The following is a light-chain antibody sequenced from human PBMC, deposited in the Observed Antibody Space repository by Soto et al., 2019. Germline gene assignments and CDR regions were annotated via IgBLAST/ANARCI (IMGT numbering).Light chain of an antibody. CDR3: SSYLSSSTVI. Sequence: QSALTQPASLSGSPGQSITISCTGTSSDIGAYDYVSWFQQHPGKAPKLMISEVNNRPSGVSNRFSGSKSGNTASLTISGLQAEDEANYYCSSYLSSSTVIFGGGTKVTVL. J-gene: IGLJ2*01. CDR1: SSDIGAYDY. CDR2: EVN. V-gene: IGLV2-14*01.